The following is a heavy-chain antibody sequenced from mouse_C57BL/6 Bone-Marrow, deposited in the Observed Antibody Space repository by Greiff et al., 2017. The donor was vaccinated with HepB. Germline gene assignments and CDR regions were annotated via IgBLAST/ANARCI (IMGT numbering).Heavy chain of an antibody. CDR2: IDPSDSYT. J-gene: IGHJ4*01. CDR3: ARGEEDITTVVDAMDY. CDR1: GYTFTSYW. D-gene: IGHD1-1*01. V-gene: IGHV1-59*01. Sequence: QVQLKQPGAELVRPGTSVKLSCKASGYTFTSYWMHWVKQRPGQGLEWIGVIDPSDSYTNYNQKFKGKATLTVDTSSSTAYMQLSSLTSEDSAVYYCARGEEDITTVVDAMDYWGQGTSVTVSS.